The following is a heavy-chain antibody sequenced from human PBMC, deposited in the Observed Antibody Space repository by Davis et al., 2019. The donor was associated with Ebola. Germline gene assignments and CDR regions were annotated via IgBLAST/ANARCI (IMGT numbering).Heavy chain of an antibody. CDR3: ARVEDLDSSGPRDDY. J-gene: IGHJ4*02. CDR1: GGSISSYD. D-gene: IGHD6-19*01. Sequence: PSETLSLTCTVSGGSISSYDCSWIWQTPGKGLEWIGRIYTSGSTNYNPSLKSRVTMSVDTSKNQFSLKLSSVTAADTAVYYCARVEDLDSSGPRDDYWGQGTLVTVSS. V-gene: IGHV4-4*07. CDR2: IYTSGST.